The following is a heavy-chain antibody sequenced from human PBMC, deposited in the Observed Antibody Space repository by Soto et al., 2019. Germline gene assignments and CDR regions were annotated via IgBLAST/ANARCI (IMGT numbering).Heavy chain of an antibody. V-gene: IGHV1-58*02. CDR1: GFTFTSSA. CDR2: IVVGSGNT. CDR3: AEGKAYFYYYMDV. J-gene: IGHJ6*03. Sequence: ASVKVSCKASGFTFTSSAMQWVRQARGQRLEWIGWIVVGSGNTNYAQKFQERVTITRDMSTSTAYMELSSLRSEDTAVYYCAEGKAYFYYYMDVWGKGTTGTSP.